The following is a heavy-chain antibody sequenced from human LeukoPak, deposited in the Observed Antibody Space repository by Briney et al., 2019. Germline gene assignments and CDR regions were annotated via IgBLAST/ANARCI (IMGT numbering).Heavy chain of an antibody. CDR2: ISGSGGST. V-gene: IGHV3-23*01. CDR1: GFTFSSYA. CDR3: AKGYGGNSRSWYWYFDL. D-gene: IGHD4-23*01. J-gene: IGHJ2*01. Sequence: PGGSLRLSCAASGFTFSSYAMSWVRQAPGKGLEWVSAISGSGGSTYYADSVKGRFTISRDNSKNTLYLQMNSLRAEDTAVYYCAKGYGGNSRSWYWYFDLWGRGTLVTVSS.